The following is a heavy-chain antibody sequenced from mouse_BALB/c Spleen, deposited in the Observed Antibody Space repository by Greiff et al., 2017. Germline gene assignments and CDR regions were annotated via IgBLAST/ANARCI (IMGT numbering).Heavy chain of an antibody. CDR3: GNWDVGFAY. CDR2: IDPANGNT. J-gene: IGHJ3*01. CDR1: GFNIKDTY. V-gene: IGHV14-3*02. D-gene: IGHD4-1*01. Sequence: EVQLQQSGAELVKPGASVKLSCTASGFNIKDTYMHWVKQRPEQGLEWIGRIDPANGNTKYDPKFQGKATITADTSSNTAYLQLSSLTSEVTAVYYCGNWDVGFAYWGQGTLVTVSA.